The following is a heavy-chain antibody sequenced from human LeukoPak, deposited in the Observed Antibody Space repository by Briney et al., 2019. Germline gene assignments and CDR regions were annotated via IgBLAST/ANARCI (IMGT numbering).Heavy chain of an antibody. CDR1: GYTFTSYG. V-gene: IGHV1-18*01. Sequence: ASVKVSCKASGYTFTSYGISWVRQAPGQGLEWMGWISAYNGNTNYAQKLQGRVTMTTDTSTSTAYMELRSLRSDDTAVYYCARPYRYCSSTSCAHAIGGMGYWGQGTPVTVSS. J-gene: IGHJ4*02. D-gene: IGHD2-2*01. CDR2: ISAYNGNT. CDR3: ARPYRYCSSTSCAHAIGGMGY.